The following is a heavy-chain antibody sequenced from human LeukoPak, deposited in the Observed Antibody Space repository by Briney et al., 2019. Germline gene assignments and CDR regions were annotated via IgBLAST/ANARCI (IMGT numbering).Heavy chain of an antibody. CDR3: ASDSYYYDSSGTFDY. J-gene: IGHJ4*02. CDR2: IIPIFGTA. CDR1: GYTFTGYY. D-gene: IGHD3-22*01. V-gene: IGHV1-69*06. Sequence: GASVKVSCKASGYTFTGYYMHWVRQAPGQGLEWMGGIIPIFGTANYAQEFQGRVTITADKSTSTAYMELSSLRSEDTAVYYCASDSYYYDSSGTFDYWGQGTLVTVSS.